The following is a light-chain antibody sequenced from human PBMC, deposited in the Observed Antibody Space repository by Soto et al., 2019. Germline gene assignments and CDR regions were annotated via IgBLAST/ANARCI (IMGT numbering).Light chain of an antibody. V-gene: IGKV1-5*01. CDR1: DNINNW. CDR3: QQYNTN. Sequence: IQMTQSPSTLSASVGDRVTITCRASDNINNWLAWYQQKPGKAPKVLIYDASRLESGVPSRFSGSGYGTEFTLSISSLQPDDSATYYCQQYNTNFGQGTKLEIK. CDR2: DAS. J-gene: IGKJ2*01.